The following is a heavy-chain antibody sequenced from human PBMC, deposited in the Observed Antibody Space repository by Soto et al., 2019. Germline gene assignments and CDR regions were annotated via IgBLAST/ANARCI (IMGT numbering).Heavy chain of an antibody. V-gene: IGHV3-30-3*01. CDR3: ARAGGGRHNWNYDGMDV. D-gene: IGHD1-20*01. J-gene: IGHJ6*02. CDR2: ISYDGSNK. Sequence: ESGGGVVQPGRSLRLSCAASGFTFSSYAMHWVRQAPGKGLEWVAVISYDGSNKYYADSVKGRFTISRDNSKNTLYLQMNSLRAEDTAVYYCARAGGGRHNWNYDGMDVWGQGTTVTVSS. CDR1: GFTFSSYA.